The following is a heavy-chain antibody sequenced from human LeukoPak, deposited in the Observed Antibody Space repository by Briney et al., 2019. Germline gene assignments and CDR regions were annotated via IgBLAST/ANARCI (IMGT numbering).Heavy chain of an antibody. CDR2: LNPNSGNT. J-gene: IGHJ6*03. D-gene: IGHD2-15*01. CDR1: GYTFTSYD. CDR3: AREHCSGGSCYSIYYYYYMDV. Sequence: ASVKVSCKASGYTFTSYDINWVRQATGQRLEWMGWLNPNSGNTDYAQKFQGRVTITRNTSISTAYIELSSLRSEDTAVYYCAREHCSGGSCYSIYYYYYMDVWGKGTTVTVSS. V-gene: IGHV1-8*03.